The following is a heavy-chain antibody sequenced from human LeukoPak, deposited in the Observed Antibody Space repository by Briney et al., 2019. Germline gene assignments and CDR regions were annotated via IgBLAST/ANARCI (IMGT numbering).Heavy chain of an antibody. CDR2: INHSGST. V-gene: IGHV4-34*01. CDR1: GGSFSGYY. Sequence: PSETLSLTCAVYGGSFSGYYWSWIRQPPGKGLEWIGEINHSGSTNYNPSLKSRVTISVDTSKNQFSLKLSSVTAADTAVYYCARAGRGSTAGGWFDPWGQGTLVTVSS. D-gene: IGHD6-13*01. J-gene: IGHJ5*02. CDR3: ARAGRGSTAGGWFDP.